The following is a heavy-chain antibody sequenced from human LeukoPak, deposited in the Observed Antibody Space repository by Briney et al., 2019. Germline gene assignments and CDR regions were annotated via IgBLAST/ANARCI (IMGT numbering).Heavy chain of an antibody. D-gene: IGHD5-24*01. V-gene: IGHV4-34*01. CDR2: INHSGST. J-gene: IGHJ4*02. CDR3: ARGYGGATINY. CDR1: GFTFSDYY. Sequence: LRLSCAASGFTFSDYYWSWIRQPPGKGLEWIGEINHSGSTNYNPSLKSRVTISVDTSKNQFSLKLSSVTAADTAVYYCARGYGGATINYWGQGTLVTVSS.